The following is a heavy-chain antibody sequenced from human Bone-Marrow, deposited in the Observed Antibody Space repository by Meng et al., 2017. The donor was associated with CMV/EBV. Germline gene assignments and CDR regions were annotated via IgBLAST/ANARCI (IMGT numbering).Heavy chain of an antibody. D-gene: IGHD3-10*01. CDR3: ARGRNYPY. V-gene: IGHV4-34*01. CDR2: SNHSGST. CDR1: GGSFSGYY. Sequence: SETLSLACAVYGGSFSGYYWSWIRQPPGKGLEWIGDSNHSGSTNYNPSLKSRVTISVDTSKNQFSLKLSSVTAADTAVYYCARGRNYPYWGQGTLVTVSS. J-gene: IGHJ1*01.